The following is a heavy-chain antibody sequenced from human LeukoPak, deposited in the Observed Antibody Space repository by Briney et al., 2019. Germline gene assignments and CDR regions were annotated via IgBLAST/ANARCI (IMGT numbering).Heavy chain of an antibody. V-gene: IGHV3-48*04. D-gene: IGHD3-22*01. CDR1: GFTFSSYS. Sequence: GGSLRLSCAASGFTFSSYSMNWVRQAPGKGLQWIAYVDASGGSIYYADSVKGRFTIARDNAKNSLYLQMNSLRAEDTAVYYCARDYYDSSGYYADLDSWGQGTLVTVSS. CDR2: VDASGGSI. J-gene: IGHJ4*02. CDR3: ARDYYDSSGYYADLDS.